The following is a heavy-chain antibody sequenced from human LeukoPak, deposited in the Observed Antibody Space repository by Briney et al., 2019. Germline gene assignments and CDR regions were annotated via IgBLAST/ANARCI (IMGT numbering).Heavy chain of an antibody. D-gene: IGHD6-19*01. CDR1: GYTFTGYY. V-gene: IGHV1-2*02. J-gene: IGHJ4*02. CDR2: INSNCGCI. CDR3: ARDSIPVPGSYFDY. Sequence: ASVKVSCKASGYTFTGYYIHWVRQAPGQGLEWMGWINSNCGCIKYAQKFQGRVTMTSDTSIGTAYMDLSRLMSDDTAVYYCARDSIPVPGSYFDYWGQGTLVTVST.